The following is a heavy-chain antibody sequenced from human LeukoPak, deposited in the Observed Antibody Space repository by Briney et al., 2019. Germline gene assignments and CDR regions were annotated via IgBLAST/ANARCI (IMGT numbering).Heavy chain of an antibody. CDR3: ARGRVGYCSGGSCYKTYNWFDP. Sequence: SETLSLTXAVYGGSFSGYYWSWIRQPPGKGLEWIGEINHSGSTNYNPSLKSRVTISVDTSKNQFSLKLSSVTAADTAVYYCARGRVGYCSGGSCYKTYNWFDPWGQGTLVTVSS. V-gene: IGHV4-34*01. CDR2: INHSGST. J-gene: IGHJ5*02. D-gene: IGHD2-15*01. CDR1: GGSFSGYY.